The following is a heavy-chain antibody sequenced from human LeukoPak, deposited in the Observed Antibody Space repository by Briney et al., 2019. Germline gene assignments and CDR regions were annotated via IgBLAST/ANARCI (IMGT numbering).Heavy chain of an antibody. D-gene: IGHD6-13*01. Sequence: PSETLSLTCTVSGGSISSSSYYWGWIRQPPGKGLEWIGSIYYSGSTYYNPSLKSRVTISVDTSKNQFSLKLSSVTAADTAVYYCARRLIAAAELYDYWGQGTLVTVSS. CDR1: GGSISSSSYY. J-gene: IGHJ4*02. CDR3: ARRLIAAAELYDY. V-gene: IGHV4-39*01. CDR2: IYYSGST.